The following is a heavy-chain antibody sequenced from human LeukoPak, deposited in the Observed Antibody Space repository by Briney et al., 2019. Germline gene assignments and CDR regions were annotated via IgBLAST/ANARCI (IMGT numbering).Heavy chain of an antibody. CDR2: IYYSEST. D-gene: IGHD2-2*01. CDR3: ARGRVPTAT. CDR1: GAYISSYY. Sequence: SETLSLTCTVSGAYISSYYWSWIRQPPGKGLEWIGYIYYSESTNYNPSLKSRVTISVDTSKNHFSLKLTSVTAADTAVYYCARGRVPTATWGQGTLVTVSS. V-gene: IGHV4-59*01. J-gene: IGHJ5*02.